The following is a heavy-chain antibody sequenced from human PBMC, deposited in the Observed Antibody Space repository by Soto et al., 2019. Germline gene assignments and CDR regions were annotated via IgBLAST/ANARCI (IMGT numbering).Heavy chain of an antibody. D-gene: IGHD3-16*01. V-gene: IGHV4-59*01. Sequence: ETLSLTCTVAGGSISSYYWSWIRQPPGKGLEWIGYIYYSGSTNYNPSLKSRVTISVDTSKNQFSLKLSSVTAADTAVYYCARDHLGGFDYWGQGTLVTVSS. CDR2: IYYSGST. CDR1: GGSISSYY. CDR3: ARDHLGGFDY. J-gene: IGHJ4*02.